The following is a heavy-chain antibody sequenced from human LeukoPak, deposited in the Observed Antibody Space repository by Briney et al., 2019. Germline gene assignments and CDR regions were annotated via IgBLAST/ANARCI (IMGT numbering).Heavy chain of an antibody. J-gene: IGHJ4*02. CDR2: ISYDGSNK. V-gene: IGHV3-30*04. CDR1: GFTFSSYA. D-gene: IGHD3-22*01. Sequence: PGRSLRLSCAASGFTFSSYAMHWVRQAPGKGLEWVAVISYDGSNKYYADSVKGRFTISRDNSKNTLYLQMNSLRAEDTAVYYCASSDGGTMIPLDYWGQGTLVTVSS. CDR3: ASSDGGTMIPLDY.